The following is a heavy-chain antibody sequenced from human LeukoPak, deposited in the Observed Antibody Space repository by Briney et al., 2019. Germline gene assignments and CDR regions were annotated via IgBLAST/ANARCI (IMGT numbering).Heavy chain of an antibody. V-gene: IGHV3-21*05. CDR2: ISSSSSYI. Sequence: GGSLRLSCAASGFTFSSYSMNWVRQAPGKGLEWVSYISSSSSYIYYADSVKGRFTISRDNAKNSLYLQMNSLRAEDTAVYYCARGGSSTSCLDYWGQGTLVTVSS. CDR3: ARGGSSTSCLDY. D-gene: IGHD2-2*01. CDR1: GFTFSSYS. J-gene: IGHJ4*02.